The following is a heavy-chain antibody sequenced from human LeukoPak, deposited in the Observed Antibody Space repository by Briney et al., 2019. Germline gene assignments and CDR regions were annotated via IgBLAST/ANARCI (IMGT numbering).Heavy chain of an antibody. CDR1: GGSFSGYY. CDR2: INHSGST. V-gene: IGHV4-34*01. CDR3: ARLAIFGVVNDYFDY. J-gene: IGHJ4*02. Sequence: PSETLSLTCAVYGGSFSGYYWSWIRQPPXKXLEWIGEINHSGSTNYNPSLKSRVTISVDTSKNQFSLKLSSVTAADTAVYYCARLAIFGVVNDYFDYWGQGTLVTVSS. D-gene: IGHD3-3*01.